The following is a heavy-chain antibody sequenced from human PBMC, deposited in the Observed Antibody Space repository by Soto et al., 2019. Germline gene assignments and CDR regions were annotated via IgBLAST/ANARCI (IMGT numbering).Heavy chain of an antibody. D-gene: IGHD3-22*01. Sequence: ASETLSLTCTVSDGSISNFYWSWIRQPPGKGLEWIGYISSSGNTNYNPSLKSRVSISVDTSKNQFSLNLTSVTAADTGVYYCARAPMVLTRSYFDSWDQGTPVTVSS. J-gene: IGHJ4*02. CDR1: DGSISNFY. V-gene: IGHV4-59*01. CDR2: ISSSGNT. CDR3: ARAPMVLTRSYFDS.